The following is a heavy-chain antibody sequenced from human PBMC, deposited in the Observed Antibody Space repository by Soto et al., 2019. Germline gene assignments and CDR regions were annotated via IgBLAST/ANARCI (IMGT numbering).Heavy chain of an antibody. CDR2: IIPICGTA. J-gene: IGHJ4*02. Sequence: QVQLVQSGAXXXXXXXXXKVSCKASGGTXXXYAISWVRQAPGQGLEWRGGIIPICGTANYAQKFQGRVTMTADESTSTAYMELSSLRSEDTAVYYCAREEVGLFDYWGQGTLVTVSS. CDR1: GGTXXXYA. V-gene: IGHV1-69*01. D-gene: IGHD3-3*01. CDR3: AREEVGLFDY.